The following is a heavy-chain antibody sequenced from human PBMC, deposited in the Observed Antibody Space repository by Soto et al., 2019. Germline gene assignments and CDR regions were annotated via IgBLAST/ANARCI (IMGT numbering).Heavy chain of an antibody. CDR3: ARDDRRGKVGY. CDR2: IWYDGSNK. J-gene: IGHJ4*02. V-gene: IGHV3-33*01. D-gene: IGHD3-10*01. CDR1: GSTFSSYG. Sequence: GGSLRLSCAASGSTFSSYGMHWVRQAPGKGLEWVAVIWYDGSNKYYADSVKGRFTISRDNSKNTLYLQMNSLRAEDTAVYYCARDDRRGKVGYWGQGTLVTVSS.